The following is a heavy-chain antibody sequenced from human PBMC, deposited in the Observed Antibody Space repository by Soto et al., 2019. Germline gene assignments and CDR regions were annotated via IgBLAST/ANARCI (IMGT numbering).Heavy chain of an antibody. Sequence: GGSLRLSCAASGFAFNTYGMHWVRQAPGKGLEWVAATSSDESIKTYSDSAKGRFTISRDNSRNRLYLQMDSLRAEDTAVYYCTKQKGDSRTYNGMDVWGQGTTVTVSS. J-gene: IGHJ6*02. CDR3: TKQKGDSRTYNGMDV. V-gene: IGHV3-30*18. CDR1: GFAFNTYG. D-gene: IGHD2-21*02. CDR2: TSSDESIK.